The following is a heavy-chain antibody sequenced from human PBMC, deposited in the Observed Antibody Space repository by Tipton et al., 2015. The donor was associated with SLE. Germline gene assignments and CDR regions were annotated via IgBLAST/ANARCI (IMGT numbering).Heavy chain of an antibody. J-gene: IGHJ5*02. CDR1: GASISSHY. CDR2: VNYTGAT. V-gene: IGHV4-59*11. Sequence: GLVKPSETLSLICTASGASISSHYCSWIRQPPGKGLEWIGYVNYTGATNYNPSLKSRVTISLDASKNQVSLKLSSVTSADSAVYYCASSGLSGGILSNWFDPWGQGTLVTVAS. D-gene: IGHD3-10*01. CDR3: ASSGLSGGILSNWFDP.